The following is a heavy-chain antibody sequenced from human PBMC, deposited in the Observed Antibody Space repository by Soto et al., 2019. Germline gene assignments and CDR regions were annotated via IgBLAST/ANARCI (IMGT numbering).Heavy chain of an antibody. CDR1: GGTFSSYA. CDR2: IIPIFGTA. V-gene: IGHV1-69*12. CDR3: ARRGYDYVRGFNWFDP. Sequence: QVQLVQSGAEMKKRGSSVKVSCKASGGTFSSYAISWVRQAPGQGLEWMGGIIPIFGTANYAQKFQGRVTITADESTSTAYMELSNLRSEDTAVYYCARRGYDYVRGFNWFDPWGQGTLVTVSS. J-gene: IGHJ5*02. D-gene: IGHD5-12*01.